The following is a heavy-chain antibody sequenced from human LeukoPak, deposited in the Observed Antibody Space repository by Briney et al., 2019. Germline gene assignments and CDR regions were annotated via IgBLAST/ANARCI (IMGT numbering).Heavy chain of an antibody. D-gene: IGHD3-22*01. Sequence: PSETLSLTCTVSGGSISSYYWSWIRQPPGKGLEWIGYIYYSGSTNYNPSLKSRVTISVDTSKTQFSLKLSSVTAADTAVYYCARLWEGYDSSGYYSNFDYWGQGTLVTVSS. CDR3: ARLWEGYDSSGYYSNFDY. V-gene: IGHV4-59*08. J-gene: IGHJ4*02. CDR2: IYYSGST. CDR1: GGSISSYY.